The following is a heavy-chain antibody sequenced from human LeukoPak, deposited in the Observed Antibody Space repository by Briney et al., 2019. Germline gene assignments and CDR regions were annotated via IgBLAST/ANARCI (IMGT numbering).Heavy chain of an antibody. CDR3: AKSDGYDGYYYYYGMDV. Sequence: GGSLRLSCAASGFTFRNYLMNWVRQAPGKGLEWVSFISSTGGTIYYADSVKGRFTISRDNAKNSLYLQMNSLRAEDTALYYCAKSDGYDGYYYYYGMDVWGQGTTVTVSS. J-gene: IGHJ6*02. D-gene: IGHD5-12*01. V-gene: IGHV3-48*04. CDR2: ISSTGGTI. CDR1: GFTFRNYL.